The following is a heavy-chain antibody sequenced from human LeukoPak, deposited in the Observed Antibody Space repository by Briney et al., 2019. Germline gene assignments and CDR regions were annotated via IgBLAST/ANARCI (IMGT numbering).Heavy chain of an antibody. CDR3: VRTPPNWGFDY. V-gene: IGHV1-8*02. D-gene: IGHD7-27*01. Sequence: GASVKVSCKASGYTFTSNYMHWVRQATGQGLEWLGWMSPNSGDTGYAQKFQGRVTMTSDSSISTAYMELSSLRSEYTAIYYCVRTPPNWGFDYWGQGTLVTVSS. J-gene: IGHJ4*02. CDR2: MSPNSGDT. CDR1: GYTFTSNY.